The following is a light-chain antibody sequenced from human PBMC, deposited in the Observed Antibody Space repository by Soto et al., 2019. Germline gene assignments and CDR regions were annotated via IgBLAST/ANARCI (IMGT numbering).Light chain of an antibody. CDR3: HSYAGSNSFV. CDR1: SSDVGGYNY. J-gene: IGLJ1*01. V-gene: IGLV2-8*01. CDR2: EVN. Sequence: QSVLTQPPSASGSPGQSVTISCTGTSSDVGGYNYVSWYQQHPGKAPKLVIFEVNKRPSGVPDRFSGSKSGNTASLTVSGLQTEDEAEYYCHSYAGSNSFVFGTGTKATVL.